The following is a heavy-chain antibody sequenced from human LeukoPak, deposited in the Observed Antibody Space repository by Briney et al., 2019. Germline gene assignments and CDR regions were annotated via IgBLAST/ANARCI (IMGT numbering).Heavy chain of an antibody. D-gene: IGHD5-24*01. J-gene: IGHJ4*02. CDR3: ATGGWLQRFFDY. CDR2: ISGSGGST. Sequence: PGRSLRLSCAASGFTFSSYGMSWVRQAPGKGLEWVSAISGSGGSTYYADSVKGRFTISRDNSKNTLYLQMNSLRAEDTAVYYCATGGWLQRFFDYWGQGTLVTVSS. V-gene: IGHV3-23*01. CDR1: GFTFSSYG.